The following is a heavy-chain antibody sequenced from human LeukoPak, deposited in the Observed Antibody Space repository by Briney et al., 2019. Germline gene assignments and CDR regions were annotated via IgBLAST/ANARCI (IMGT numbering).Heavy chain of an antibody. D-gene: IGHD4-17*01. Sequence: PSESLSLTCTVSGGSISSSTYYWGWIREPPGKGLEWVGSVYYSGTTYSNPSLKRRVTISVDTSKNQFSLKLRSLTAADTAVYYCARRATVTKAFDYWGQGTLVTVSS. V-gene: IGHV4-39*01. CDR2: VYYSGTT. CDR1: GGSISSSTYY. CDR3: ARRATVTKAFDY. J-gene: IGHJ4*02.